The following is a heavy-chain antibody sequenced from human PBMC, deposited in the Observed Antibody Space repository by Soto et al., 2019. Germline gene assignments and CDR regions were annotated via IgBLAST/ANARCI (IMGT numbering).Heavy chain of an antibody. Sequence: SETLSLTCTVSGASISGFYWSWIRKSAGKGLEWIGRIYATGTTDYNPSLKSRVMMSVDTSKKQFSLKLRSVTAADTAVYYCVRDGTKTLRDWFEPWGQGISVTVSS. CDR2: IYATGTT. D-gene: IGHD1-1*01. CDR3: VRDGTKTLRDWFEP. J-gene: IGHJ5*02. CDR1: GASISGFY. V-gene: IGHV4-4*07.